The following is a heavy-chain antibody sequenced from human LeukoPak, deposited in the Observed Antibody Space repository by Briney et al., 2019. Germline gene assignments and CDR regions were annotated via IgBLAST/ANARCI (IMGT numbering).Heavy chain of an antibody. CDR1: GFTFSSYA. D-gene: IGHD3-22*01. CDR3: AKGSYYDSSGSFYFDY. V-gene: IGHV3-23*01. CDR2: ISGSGDNT. Sequence: GGSLRLSCAASGFTFSSYAMSWVRQAPGKGLEWVSGISGSGDNTYYADSVKGRFTISRDNSKNTLYVQVNSLGTEDTAAYYCAKGSYYDSSGSFYFDYWGQGTPVTVSS. J-gene: IGHJ4*02.